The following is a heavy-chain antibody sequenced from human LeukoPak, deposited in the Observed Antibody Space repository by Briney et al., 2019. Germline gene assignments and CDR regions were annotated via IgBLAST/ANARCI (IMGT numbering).Heavy chain of an antibody. CDR3: ARVDDILTGYTPNYGMDV. CDR1: GGSISSGGYY. J-gene: IGHJ6*02. CDR2: IYYSGST. V-gene: IGHV4-31*03. Sequence: SQTLSLTCTVSGGSISSGGYYWSGIRQHPGKGLEWIGYIYYSGSTYYNPSLKSRVTISVDTSKNQFSLKLSSVTAADTAVYYCARVDDILTGYTPNYGMDVWGQGTTVTVSS. D-gene: IGHD3-9*01.